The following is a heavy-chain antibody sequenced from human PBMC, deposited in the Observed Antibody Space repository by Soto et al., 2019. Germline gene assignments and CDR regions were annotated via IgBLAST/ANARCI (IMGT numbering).Heavy chain of an antibody. CDR2: ISAYNGNT. Sequence: AASVKVSCKASGYTFTSYGISWVRQAPGQGLEWMGWISAYNGNTNYAQKLQGRVTMTTDTSTSTAYMELRSLRSDDTAVYYCARGGTAMVKNSNYYDSSGADIDYWGQGTLVTVSS. D-gene: IGHD3-22*01. V-gene: IGHV1-18*01. CDR3: ARGGTAMVKNSNYYDSSGADIDY. J-gene: IGHJ4*02. CDR1: GYTFTSYG.